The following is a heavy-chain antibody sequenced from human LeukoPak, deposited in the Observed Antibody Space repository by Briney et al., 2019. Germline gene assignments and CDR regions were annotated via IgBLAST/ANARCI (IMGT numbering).Heavy chain of an antibody. J-gene: IGHJ4*02. CDR3: ARQGNDYGDYLFDY. CDR2: IYYSGST. V-gene: IGHV4-39*07. Sequence: SETLSLTCTVSGGSISSSSYYWGWIRQPPGKGLEWIGSIYYSGSTYYNPSLKSRVTISVDTSKNQFSLKLSSVTAADTAVYYCARQGNDYGDYLFDYWGQGTLVTVSS. CDR1: GGSISSSSYY. D-gene: IGHD4-17*01.